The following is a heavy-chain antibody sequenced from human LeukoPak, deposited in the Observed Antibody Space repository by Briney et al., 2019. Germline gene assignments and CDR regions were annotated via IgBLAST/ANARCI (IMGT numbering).Heavy chain of an antibody. CDR2: ISYDGSNK. Sequence: GRSLRLSCAASGFTFSNYGMHWVRPAPGKGLEWVTVISYDGSNKYYADSVKGRFTIFRDNSKNTLSLKMNSLRADDTAVYYCAKGDPTVTTYYFDYWGQGTLVSVSS. CDR3: AKGDPTVTTYYFDY. CDR1: GFTFSNYG. D-gene: IGHD4-17*01. V-gene: IGHV3-30*18. J-gene: IGHJ4*02.